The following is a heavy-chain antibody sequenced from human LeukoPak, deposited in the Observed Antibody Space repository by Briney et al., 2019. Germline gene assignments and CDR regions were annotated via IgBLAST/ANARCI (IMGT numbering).Heavy chain of an antibody. D-gene: IGHD6-19*01. J-gene: IGHJ5*02. V-gene: IGHV1-8*03. CDR3: ARRHTSGWYSWFDP. CDR1: GYTFTKYD. Sequence: AAVKVSCKASGYTFTKYDINWVRQATGQGLEGMGWMNPDSGNTYYAQKFQGRVTITSNTSISTAYMELSSLRSEDTAVYYCARRHTSGWYSWFDPWGQGTQVTVSS. CDR2: MNPDSGNT.